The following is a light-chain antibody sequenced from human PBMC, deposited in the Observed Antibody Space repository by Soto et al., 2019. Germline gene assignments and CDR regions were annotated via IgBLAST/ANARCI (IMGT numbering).Light chain of an antibody. Sequence: QTVVTQEPSFSVSPGRTVTLTCGLSSGSVSSSYYPSWYQQTPGQAPRTLIYNTNIRSSGVPDRFTASILGNKAALTITGAQADDESDYYCVLYMGSGIWVFGGGTKVTVL. J-gene: IGLJ3*02. V-gene: IGLV8-61*01. CDR3: VLYMGSGIWV. CDR1: SGSVSSSYY. CDR2: NTN.